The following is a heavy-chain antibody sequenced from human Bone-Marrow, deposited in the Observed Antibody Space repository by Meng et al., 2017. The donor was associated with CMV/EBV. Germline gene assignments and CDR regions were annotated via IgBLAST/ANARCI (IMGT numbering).Heavy chain of an antibody. CDR3: ARGGWDYDFWSGYHGGMDV. CDR2: ISSSGSTI. CDR1: GFTFSSYN. J-gene: IGHJ6*02. D-gene: IGHD3-3*01. V-gene: IGHV3-11*04. Sequence: GGSLRLSCAASGFTFSSYNMSWIRQAPGKGLEWVSYISSSGSTIYYADSVKGRFTISRDNAKNSLYLQMNSLRAEDTAVYYCARGGWDYDFWSGYHGGMDVWGQGTTITVSS.